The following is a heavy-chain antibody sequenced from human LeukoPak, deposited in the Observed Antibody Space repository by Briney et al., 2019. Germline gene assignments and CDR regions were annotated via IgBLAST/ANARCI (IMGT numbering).Heavy chain of an antibody. Sequence: GGSLRLSCAASGFTFSDAWMSWVRQAPGKGLEWVGRIKSKTDGGTTDYAAPVKGRFTISRDDSKNTLYLQMHSLKTEDTAVYYCTTRGGSFSIFASWGPGTLVTVSS. V-gene: IGHV3-15*01. CDR1: GFTFSDAW. D-gene: IGHD2-15*01. CDR3: TTRGGSFSIFAS. CDR2: IKSKTDGGTT. J-gene: IGHJ4*02.